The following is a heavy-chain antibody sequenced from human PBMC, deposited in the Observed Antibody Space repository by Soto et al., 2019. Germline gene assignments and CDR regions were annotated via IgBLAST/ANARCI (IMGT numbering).Heavy chain of an antibody. CDR3: ARGGPYSSSTYYFDY. D-gene: IGHD6-13*01. V-gene: IGHV4-59*01. CDR2: IYYSGST. CDR1: GGSIISYY. J-gene: IGHJ4*02. Sequence: PSETLSLTCTVSGGSIISYYWSWIRQPPGKGLEWIGYIYYSGSTNYNPSLKSRVTISVDTSKNQFSLKLSSVTAADTAVYYCARGGPYSSSTYYFDYWGQGTLVTVSS.